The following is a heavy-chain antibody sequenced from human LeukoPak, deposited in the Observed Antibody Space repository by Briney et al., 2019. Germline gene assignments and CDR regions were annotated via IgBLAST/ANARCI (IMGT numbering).Heavy chain of an antibody. D-gene: IGHD3-10*01. CDR2: IYSGGAT. Sequence: GGSLRLSCAASGFTFSSYVMSWVRQAPGKGLEWVSVIYSGGATYYADSLKGRFTISRDNSKNTLYLQMNSLRAEDTAVYYCARGSDTYYYGSGTPYFDYWGQGTLVTVSS. CDR1: GFTFSSYV. V-gene: IGHV3-66*01. J-gene: IGHJ4*02. CDR3: ARGSDTYYYGSGTPYFDY.